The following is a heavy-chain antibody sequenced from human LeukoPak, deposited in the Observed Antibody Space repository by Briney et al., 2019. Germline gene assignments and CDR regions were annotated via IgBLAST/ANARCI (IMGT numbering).Heavy chain of an antibody. CDR1: GFNFSSFV. V-gene: IGHV3-33*01. D-gene: IGHD5-12*01. CDR3: ARGPSAYPKCFDY. J-gene: IGHJ4*02. Sequence: GGSLRLSCAASGFNFSSFVMHWVRQAPAKGLEWVAVIWYDGSNKYYADSVKGRFTISRDNSKNTLYLQMNSLRAEDTAVYYCARGPSAYPKCFDYWGQGTLVTVSS. CDR2: IWYDGSNK.